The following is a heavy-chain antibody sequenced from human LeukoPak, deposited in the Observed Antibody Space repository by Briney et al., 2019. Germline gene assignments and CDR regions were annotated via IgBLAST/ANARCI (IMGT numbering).Heavy chain of an antibody. CDR2: IEEDGSEK. V-gene: IGHV3-7*01. CDR3: MDV. Sequence: GGSLRLSCVASEFKFDKHWMAWVRQAPGKGLEWVANIEEDGSEKKYMDSVRGRFTISRDNTHNSLFLEMSSLRAEDTAVYYYMDVWGKGTTVIVSS. J-gene: IGHJ6*04. CDR1: EFKFDKHW.